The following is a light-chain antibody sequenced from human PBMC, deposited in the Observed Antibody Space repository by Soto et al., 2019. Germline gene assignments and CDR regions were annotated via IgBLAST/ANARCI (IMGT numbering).Light chain of an antibody. CDR2: GAS. CDR3: QRYGTSLPLT. J-gene: IGKJ4*01. V-gene: IGKV3-20*01. CDR1: QSVSSNY. Sequence: EIVLTQSPGTLSLSPWDRAALSCRASQSVSSNYLAWYQQKPGQAPRLLIYGASSRATGIPDRFSGSGSGTDFTLTISRLEPEDFAVYYCQRYGTSLPLTFGGGTKVEIK.